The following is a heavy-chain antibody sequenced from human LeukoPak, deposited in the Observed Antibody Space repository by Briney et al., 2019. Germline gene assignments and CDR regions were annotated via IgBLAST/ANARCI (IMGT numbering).Heavy chain of an antibody. CDR3: ARRKLWAFDY. V-gene: IGHV4-39*01. CDR2: IYYSGST. D-gene: IGHD5-18*01. J-gene: IGHJ4*02. Sequence: PSETLSLTCTVSGGSISSSSYYWGWIRQPPGKGLEWIGSIYYSGSTYYNPSLKSRVTISVDTSKDQFSLKLSSVTAADTAVYYCARRKLWAFDYWGQGTLVTVSS. CDR1: GGSISSSSYY.